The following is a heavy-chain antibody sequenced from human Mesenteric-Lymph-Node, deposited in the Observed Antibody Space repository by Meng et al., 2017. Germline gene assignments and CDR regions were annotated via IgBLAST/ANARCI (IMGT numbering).Heavy chain of an antibody. J-gene: IGHJ4*02. CDR1: GFTFSSYA. D-gene: IGHD7-27*01. V-gene: IGHV3-23*04. CDR3: AKAGNWGKYYFDY. Sequence: GQSVGSWGGFGQPWGSLRLSCAAFGFTFSSYAMSWVRQAPGKGLEWVSAISGSGGSTYYADSVKGRFTISRDNSKNTLYLQMNSLRAEDTAVYYCAKAGNWGKYYFDYWGQGTLVTVSS. CDR2: ISGSGGST.